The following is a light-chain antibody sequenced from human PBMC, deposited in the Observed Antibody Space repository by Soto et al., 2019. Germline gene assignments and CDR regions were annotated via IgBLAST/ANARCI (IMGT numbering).Light chain of an antibody. J-gene: IGLJ1*01. V-gene: IGLV2-14*01. CDR1: SSDVGDYDY. CDR3: SSYTSSSTYV. CDR2: EVS. Sequence: QSVLTQPASVSGSPGQSITISCTGTSSDVGDYDYVSWYQQHPGKAPKLIIYEVSNRPSGVSNRFSGSKSGNTASLTISGLQAEEEADYYCSSYTSSSTYVFGTGTKVTVL.